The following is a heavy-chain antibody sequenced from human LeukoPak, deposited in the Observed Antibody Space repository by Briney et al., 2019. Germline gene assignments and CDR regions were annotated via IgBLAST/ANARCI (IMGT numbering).Heavy chain of an antibody. CDR2: ISTYTGDS. CDR1: GYTFSNYV. J-gene: IGHJ4*02. V-gene: IGHV1-18*01. D-gene: IGHD4-17*01. CDR3: ARTMTTMTTHGELDF. Sequence: ASVKVSCKTSGYTFSNYVLTWVRQAPGQGLEWMGRISTYTGDSNYAQKFHDRITMTTDTSTSTAYMELRDLSSDDTAVYYCARTMTTMTTHGELDFWGQGTLVTVSS.